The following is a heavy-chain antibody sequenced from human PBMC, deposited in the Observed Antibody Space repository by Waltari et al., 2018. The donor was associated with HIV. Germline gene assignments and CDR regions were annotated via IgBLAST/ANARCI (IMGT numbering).Heavy chain of an antibody. Sequence: QVQLQESGPGLVKPSETLSLTCTVSVDYISFYYWTWIRQPPGKGLEWIGYTYPLGNTDYNPSLKSRVAISVDTSQSQFSLKLSSVTAADTAVYYCARAAAGRVLDYWGQGILVTVSS. V-gene: IGHV4-59*01. D-gene: IGHD6-13*01. J-gene: IGHJ4*02. CDR1: VDYISFYY. CDR3: ARAAAGRVLDY. CDR2: TYPLGNT.